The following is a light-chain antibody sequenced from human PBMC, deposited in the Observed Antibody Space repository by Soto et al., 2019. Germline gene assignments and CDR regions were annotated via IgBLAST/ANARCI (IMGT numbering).Light chain of an antibody. Sequence: DIQMTQSPSTLSASVGDRVTITCRAGPSISRWLAWYQQKLGKAPNVLIYDASSLESGVPSRVSGSGSGTEFTLTISSLQPDDFATYYCQQYDSYPLTFGGGTKVEIK. CDR1: PSISRW. V-gene: IGKV1-5*01. CDR3: QQYDSYPLT. J-gene: IGKJ4*01. CDR2: DAS.